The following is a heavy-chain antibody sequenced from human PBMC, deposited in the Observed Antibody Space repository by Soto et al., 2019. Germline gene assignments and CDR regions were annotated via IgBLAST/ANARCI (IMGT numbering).Heavy chain of an antibody. J-gene: IGHJ4*02. CDR1: GFTFSSYA. V-gene: IGHV3-23*01. CDR2: ISGSGGST. D-gene: IGHD3-3*01. Sequence: EVQLLESGGGLVQPGGSLRLSCAASGFTFSSYAMSWVRQAPGKGLEWVSAISGSGGSTYYADSVKGRFTISRDNSKNTLYLQMNRLRAEDTAVYYCAKPYYDCWSGYYFDYWGQGTLVTVSS. CDR3: AKPYYDCWSGYYFDY.